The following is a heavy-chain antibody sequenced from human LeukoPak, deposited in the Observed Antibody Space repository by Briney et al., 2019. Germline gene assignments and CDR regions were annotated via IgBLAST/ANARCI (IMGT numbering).Heavy chain of an antibody. Sequence: GGSLRLSCAASGFTFSSYDIQWVRQATGKGLEWVSSIGTAGDTYYAGSVEGRFTLSRENAKKSSYLQMNNLGAGDTAVYYCARGAVGFDYWGQATLVTVSS. CDR3: ARGAVGFDY. CDR1: GFTFSSYD. CDR2: IGTAGDT. J-gene: IGHJ4*02. V-gene: IGHV3-13*04. D-gene: IGHD3-3*01.